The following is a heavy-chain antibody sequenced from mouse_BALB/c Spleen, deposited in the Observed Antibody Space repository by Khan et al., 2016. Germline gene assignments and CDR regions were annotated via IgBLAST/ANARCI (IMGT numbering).Heavy chain of an antibody. CDR3: ARSPYYYGSSYWYFDV. CDR2: ISYSGST. D-gene: IGHD1-1*01. Sequence: EVQLVESGPGLVKPSQSLSLTCTVTGYSITSDYAWNWIRQFPGNKLEWMGYISYSGSTSYNPSLKSRISITRDTSKKQFFLQLNSVTTEDTATDYCARSPYYYGSSYWYFDVWGAGTTVTVSS. V-gene: IGHV3-2*02. J-gene: IGHJ1*01. CDR1: GYSITSDYA.